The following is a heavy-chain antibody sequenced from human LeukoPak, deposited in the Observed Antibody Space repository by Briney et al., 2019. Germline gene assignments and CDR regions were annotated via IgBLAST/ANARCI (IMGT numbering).Heavy chain of an antibody. V-gene: IGHV4-4*07. CDR3: ARDGSSWPFFDS. CDR2: IFASGGT. J-gene: IGHJ4*02. CDR1: DGSIRSYQ. Sequence: SETLSLTCTVSDGSIRSYQWSWIRQPAGKGLEWFGRIFASGGTNYNPSLKSRVTMSVDTSKNQFSLKLISVTAADTAVYYCARDGSSWPFFDSWGQGTLVTVSS. D-gene: IGHD6-13*01.